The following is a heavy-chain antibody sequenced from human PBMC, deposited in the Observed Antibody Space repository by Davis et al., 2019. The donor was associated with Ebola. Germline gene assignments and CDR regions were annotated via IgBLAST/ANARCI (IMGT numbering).Heavy chain of an antibody. CDR1: GYTLTELS. Sequence: ASVKVSCKVSGYTLTELSMHWVRQAPGKGLEWMGGFDPEDGETIYAQKFQGRVTMTEDTSTDTAYMELSSLRSEDTAVYYCASPDSSSWTYYYYGMDVWGQGTTVTVSS. V-gene: IGHV1-24*01. J-gene: IGHJ6*02. CDR2: FDPEDGET. CDR3: ASPDSSSWTYYYYGMDV. D-gene: IGHD6-13*01.